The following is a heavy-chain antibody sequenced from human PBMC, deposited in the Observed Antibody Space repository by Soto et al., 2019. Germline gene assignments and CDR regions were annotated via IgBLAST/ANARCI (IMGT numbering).Heavy chain of an antibody. V-gene: IGHV4-34*01. CDR3: ARTGLNYDFWSGYYFDY. CDR1: GGSFSGYY. CDR2: INHSGST. Sequence: SETLSLTCAVYGGSFSGYYWSWIRQPPGKGLEWIGEINHSGSTNYNPSLKSRVTISVDTSKNQFSLKLSSVTAADTAVYYCARTGLNYDFWSGYYFDYWGQGTLVTVSS. J-gene: IGHJ4*02. D-gene: IGHD3-3*01.